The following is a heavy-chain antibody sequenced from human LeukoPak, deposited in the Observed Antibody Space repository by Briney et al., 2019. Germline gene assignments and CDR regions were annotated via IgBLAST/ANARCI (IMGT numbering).Heavy chain of an antibody. CDR1: GFPFNAYW. CDR3: AKDGSGWYDY. CDR2: IRQDGDTK. Sequence: GGSLRLSCAASGFPFNAYWMTWVRQAPGKGLEWVANIRQDGDTKYYVDSVKGRFTISRDNAMNSLYLQMNSLRAEDTAVYYCAKDGSGWYDYWGQGTLVTVSS. J-gene: IGHJ4*02. V-gene: IGHV3-7*03. D-gene: IGHD6-19*01.